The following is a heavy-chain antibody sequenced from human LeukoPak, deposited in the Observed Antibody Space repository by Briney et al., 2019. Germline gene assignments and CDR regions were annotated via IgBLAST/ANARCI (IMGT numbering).Heavy chain of an antibody. CDR2: INSDGSST. V-gene: IGHV3-74*01. CDR3: ARTPLRFYGMDV. Sequence: QPGGSLRLSCAASGFTFSSYWMHWVRQAPGKGLVWVSRINSDGSSTSFADSVKGRFTISRDNAKNTLYLQLNSLRAEDTAVYYCARTPLRFYGMDVWGQGTTVTVSS. D-gene: IGHD3-3*01. CDR1: GFTFSSYW. J-gene: IGHJ6*02.